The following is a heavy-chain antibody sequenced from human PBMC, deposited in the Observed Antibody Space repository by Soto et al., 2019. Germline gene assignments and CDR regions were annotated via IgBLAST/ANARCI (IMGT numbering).Heavy chain of an antibody. CDR1: GFTFSSYG. Sequence: PGGSLRLSFAASGFTFSSYGMHWVRQAPGKGLEWVAVIWYDGSNKGYADSVNRRFTISRDNSQNTVYLQMRSLRAEGTAVYYCATQIFGVVTRGRFDYWGRGSRVTVAS. CDR2: IWYDGSNK. CDR3: ATQIFGVVTRGRFDY. D-gene: IGHD3-3*01. V-gene: IGHV3-33*01. J-gene: IGHJ4*01.